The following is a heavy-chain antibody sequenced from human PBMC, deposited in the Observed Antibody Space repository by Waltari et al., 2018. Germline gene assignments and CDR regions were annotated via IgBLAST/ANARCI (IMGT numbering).Heavy chain of an antibody. CDR3: AKDGTTLKNYYGLDV. Sequence: EVQLVESGGGLVQPGRSLRLSCAASGFTFEDYAIHWVRQAPGKGLEWVSGISRNSDRIGYADSVKGRFTISRDNAKNSLYLQMNSLRAEDTALYFCAKDGTTLKNYYGLDVWGQGTTVTVSS. J-gene: IGHJ6*02. V-gene: IGHV3-9*01. D-gene: IGHD4-4*01. CDR1: GFTFEDYA. CDR2: ISRNSDRI.